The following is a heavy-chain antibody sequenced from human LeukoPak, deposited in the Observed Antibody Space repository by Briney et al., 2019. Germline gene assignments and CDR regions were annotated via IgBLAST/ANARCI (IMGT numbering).Heavy chain of an antibody. CDR1: GFRFSDYS. Sequence: GGSLRLSCATSGFRFSDYSMNWVRQAPGKGLQWVSSISASSSFTDYADSAKGRFTISRDNAKNSLYLQMNSLRAEDTAVYYCARPATYYDFWSGYSWGQGTLVTVSS. CDR3: ARPATYYDFWSGYS. J-gene: IGHJ4*02. V-gene: IGHV3-21*01. CDR2: ISASSSFT. D-gene: IGHD3-3*01.